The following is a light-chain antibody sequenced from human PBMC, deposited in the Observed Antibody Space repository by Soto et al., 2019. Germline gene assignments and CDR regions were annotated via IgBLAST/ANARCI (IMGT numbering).Light chain of an antibody. J-gene: IGKJ2*01. V-gene: IGKV1-5*03. CDR1: RSISSR. CDR3: QQYNSYPYT. Sequence: DIQMTQPPSTLSASVGDRVTITCRASRSISSRLAWYQQKPGKAPKLLIYKASSLESGVPSRFSGSGAGTEFTLTISRLQPDDFATYYCQQYNSYPYTFGQGTKLEIK. CDR2: KAS.